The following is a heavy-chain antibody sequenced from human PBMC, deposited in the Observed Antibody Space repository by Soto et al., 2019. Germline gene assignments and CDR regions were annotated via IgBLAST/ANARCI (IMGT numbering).Heavy chain of an antibody. V-gene: IGHV4-34*01. CDR1: GGSFSGHF. D-gene: IGHD3-3*01. Sequence: WETLSLTCVVYGGSFSGHFWSWIRQPPGKGLEWIGEINHSGSANYNPSLKSRVTISVDTSKNQFSLKLTSVTAADTAVYYCAGWAVGIMIFGVPKDYWSQGTQVTVSS. CDR2: INHSGSA. J-gene: IGHJ4*02. CDR3: AGWAVGIMIFGVPKDY.